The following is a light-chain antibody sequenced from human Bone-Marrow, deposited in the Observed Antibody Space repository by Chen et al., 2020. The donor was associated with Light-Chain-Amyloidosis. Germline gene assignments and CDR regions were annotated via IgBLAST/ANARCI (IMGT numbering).Light chain of an antibody. J-gene: IGLJ3*02. Sequence: SYVPTQPSSALAAPGQTATTACGGNYLGSTSVHWYQQTPGQAPLLVVYDDSDRPSGIPERLSGSNSGNTATLTISRVEAGDEADYYCQVWDRSSDRPVFGGGTKLTVL. CDR3: QVWDRSSDRPV. V-gene: IGLV3-21*02. CDR2: DDS. CDR1: YLGSTS.